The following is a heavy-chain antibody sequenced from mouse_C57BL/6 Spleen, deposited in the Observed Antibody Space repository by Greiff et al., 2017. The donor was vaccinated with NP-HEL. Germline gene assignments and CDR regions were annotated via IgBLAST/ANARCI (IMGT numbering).Heavy chain of an antibody. V-gene: IGHV1-69*01. CDR1: GYTFTSYW. J-gene: IGHJ3*01. CDR3: ARLDYDYFEGFAY. Sequence: QVQLQQPGAELVMPGASVKLSCKASGYTFTSYWMHWVKQRPGQGLEWIGEIDPSDSYTNYNQKFKGKSTLTVYKSSSTAYMQLSSLTSEDSAVYYCARLDYDYFEGFAYWGQGTLVTVSA. D-gene: IGHD2-4*01. CDR2: IDPSDSYT.